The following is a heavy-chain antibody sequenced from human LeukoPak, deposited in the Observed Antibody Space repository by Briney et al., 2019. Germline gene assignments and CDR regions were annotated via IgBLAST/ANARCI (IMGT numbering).Heavy chain of an antibody. V-gene: IGHV3-23*01. J-gene: IGHJ4*02. CDR2: ISGSGGST. CDR3: AKARYYYDSSGYDY. CDR1: GFTFSDYY. Sequence: PGGSLRLSCAASGFTFSDYYMSWIRQAPGKGLEWVSAISGSGGSTYYADSVKGRFTISRDNSKNTLYLQMNSLRAEDTAVYYCAKARYYYDSSGYDYWGQGTLVTVSS. D-gene: IGHD3-22*01.